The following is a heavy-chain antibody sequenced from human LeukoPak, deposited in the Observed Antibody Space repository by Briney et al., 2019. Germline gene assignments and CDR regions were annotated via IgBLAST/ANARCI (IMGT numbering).Heavy chain of an antibody. CDR3: ARHPYNGYRVYYFDY. V-gene: IGHV4-39*01. J-gene: IGHJ4*02. CDR1: GGSISSSSYF. CDR2: IHYSGST. Sequence: SETLSLTCSVSGGSISSSSYFWGWIRQPPGEGLEWIGSIHYSGSTYYNPSLRSRVIISGDTSKNHFSLKLSSVTAADTAVYYCARHPYNGYRVYYFDYWGRGTLVTVSS. D-gene: IGHD2-8*01.